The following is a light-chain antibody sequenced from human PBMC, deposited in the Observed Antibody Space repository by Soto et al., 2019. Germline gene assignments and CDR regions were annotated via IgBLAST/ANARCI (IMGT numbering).Light chain of an antibody. Sequence: EIVLTQSPGTLSLSPGERATLSCRASQSINNRYLAWYQQKPGQAPRLLIYGASSRATGIPDRFIGSGSGTDVTLTSSRLEPEDFAVYYCQQFGSSPGFTFGPGTKVDIK. CDR3: QQFGSSPGFT. J-gene: IGKJ3*01. CDR1: QSINNRY. CDR2: GAS. V-gene: IGKV3-20*01.